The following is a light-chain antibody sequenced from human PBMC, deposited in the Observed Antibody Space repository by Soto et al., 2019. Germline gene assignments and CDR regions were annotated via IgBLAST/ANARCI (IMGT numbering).Light chain of an antibody. J-gene: IGLJ1*01. V-gene: IGLV2-14*01. CDR2: DVS. CDR1: SSDVGGYNY. Sequence: QSALTQPASVSGSPGQSITISCTGTSSDVGGYNYVSWYQQHPGKAPKLMIYDVSNRPSGVSNRFSGSKSGNTASLTISGLQAEDEADYYCSSYTRSSTPLNVFGTGTKVTVL. CDR3: SSYTRSSTPLNV.